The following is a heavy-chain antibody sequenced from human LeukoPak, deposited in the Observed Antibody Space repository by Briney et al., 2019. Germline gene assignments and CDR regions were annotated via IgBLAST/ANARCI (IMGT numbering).Heavy chain of an antibody. CDR3: ARDLGAYPHHAFDI. CDR1: GFAFSDFW. V-gene: IGHV3-7*03. J-gene: IGHJ3*02. CDR2: MNQDRREK. Sequence: GGSLRLSCAVSGFAFSDFWMSGVRQAPGKGLEGLGSMNQDRREKHPVDTVKGRFTISRDNVKNSLYLQMNSLRAEDTAVYYCARDLGAYPHHAFDIWGQGTMVSVSA. D-gene: IGHD3-16*01.